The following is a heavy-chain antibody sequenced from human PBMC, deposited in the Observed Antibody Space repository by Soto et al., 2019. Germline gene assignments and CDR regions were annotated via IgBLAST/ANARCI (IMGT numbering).Heavy chain of an antibody. J-gene: IGHJ4*02. D-gene: IGHD6-19*01. CDR2: ISGSGDST. CDR3: AKRTSGWYFDY. Sequence: EVQLLESGGNLVQPGVSLRLSCAASGFTFSNYAMSWVRQAPGKGLEWVSVISGSGDSTYYADSVKGRFTISRDNSKNTLYLQMNSLRAEDTAVYYCAKRTSGWYFDYWGQGTLVTVSS. CDR1: GFTFSNYA. V-gene: IGHV3-23*01.